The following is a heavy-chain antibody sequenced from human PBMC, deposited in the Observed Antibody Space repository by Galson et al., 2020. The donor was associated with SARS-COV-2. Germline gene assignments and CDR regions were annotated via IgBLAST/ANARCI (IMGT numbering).Heavy chain of an antibody. CDR3: ATLRSLEPI. J-gene: IGHJ4*02. Sequence: IRQPAGKGLEWIGHIYASGSTNYNPSLKGRVTISMDPSKNQFSLKVSSVTAADTAVYYCATLRSLEPIWGQGTLVTVSS. D-gene: IGHD3-3*01. V-gene: IGHV4-61*09. CDR2: IYASGST.